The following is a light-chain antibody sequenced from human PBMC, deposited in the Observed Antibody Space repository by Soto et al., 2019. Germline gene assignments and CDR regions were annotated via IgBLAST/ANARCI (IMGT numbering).Light chain of an antibody. CDR1: QSVSSTY. V-gene: IGKV3-20*01. Sequence: EIVLTQSPGALSLSQGEGATLSCRASQSVSSTYFAWYQQKPGQAPRLLIYGASTSATGIPDRFSGSGSGTDFTLTISRLEAEYFAVYYCQQYGSSPWTFCQGTNVETK. CDR3: QQYGSSPWT. CDR2: GAS. J-gene: IGKJ1*01.